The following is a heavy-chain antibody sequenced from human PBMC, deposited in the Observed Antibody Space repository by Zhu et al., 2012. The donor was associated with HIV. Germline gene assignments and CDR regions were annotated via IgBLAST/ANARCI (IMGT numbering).Heavy chain of an antibody. V-gene: IGHV4-28*01. Sequence: QVQLQESGPGLVKPSDTLSLTCAVSGYSISSSNWWGWIRQPPGKGLEWIAYMSYSGSTYYNVSLKSRVTMSVDTSKNQFSLKLRSVTAVDTAVYYCARIREDILTGYYYYYMTSGAKGPRSPS. CDR3: ARIREDILTGYYYYYMTS. D-gene: IGHD3-9*01. CDR2: MSYSGST. CDR1: GYSISSSNW. J-gene: IGHJ6*03.